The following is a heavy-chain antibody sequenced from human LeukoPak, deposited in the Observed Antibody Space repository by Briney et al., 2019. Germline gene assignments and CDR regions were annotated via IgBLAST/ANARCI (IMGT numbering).Heavy chain of an antibody. CDR2: INHSGST. D-gene: IGHD3-10*01. Sequence: PSETLSLTCAVYGGSFSGYYWSWIRQPPGKGLEWIGEINHSGSTNYNPSLKSRVTISVDTSKNQFSLKLSSVTAADTAVYYCARGRKVRGVITLDYWGQGTLVTVSS. CDR3: ARGRKVRGVITLDY. V-gene: IGHV4-34*01. CDR1: GGSFSGYY. J-gene: IGHJ4*02.